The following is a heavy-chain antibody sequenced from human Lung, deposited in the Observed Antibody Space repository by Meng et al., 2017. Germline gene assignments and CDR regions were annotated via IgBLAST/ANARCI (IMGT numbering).Heavy chain of an antibody. CDR2: INRDGTKP. V-gene: IGHV3-74*01. J-gene: IGHJ1*01. D-gene: IGHD1-1*01. CDR1: GFTFTDHW. Sequence: EVALVESGGSFVPPGGSLRLSCAASGFTFTDHWMHWVRQGPGKGLVWVSRINRDGTKPTYADSVKGRFTISRDNAKNTLYLQMNNLRAEDTAFYYCTNDRLNHWGQGALVTVSS. CDR3: TNDRLNH.